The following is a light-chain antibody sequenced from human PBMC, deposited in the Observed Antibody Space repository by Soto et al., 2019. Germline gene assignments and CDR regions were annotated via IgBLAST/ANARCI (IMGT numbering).Light chain of an antibody. Sequence: DIQMTQSPSSLSASLGDRVTITCRASQNIDNYLNWYQHKPGKAPKLLIYATSTLQSGVPSRFSGSGSGTEFTLTISSLQPEDFATYFCQESYTGPAVSFGGATKVDIK. J-gene: IGKJ4*01. V-gene: IGKV1-39*01. CDR3: QESYTGPAVS. CDR1: QNIDNY. CDR2: ATS.